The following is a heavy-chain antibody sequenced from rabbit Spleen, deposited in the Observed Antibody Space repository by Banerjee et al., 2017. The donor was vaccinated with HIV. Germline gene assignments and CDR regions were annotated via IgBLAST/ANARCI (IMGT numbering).Heavy chain of an antibody. Sequence: QQQLVESGGGLVKPGASLTLTCTASGFSFSTKYWICWVRQAPGKGLEWIACIYAGANTIAYANWAKGRFTISKTSTTVDLQMTSLTAADTATYFCARDTSSSFSSYGMDLWGPGTLVTVS. CDR2: IYAGANTI. J-gene: IGHJ6*01. CDR1: GFSFSTKYW. CDR3: ARDTSSSFSSYGMDL. D-gene: IGHD1-1*01. V-gene: IGHV1S45*01.